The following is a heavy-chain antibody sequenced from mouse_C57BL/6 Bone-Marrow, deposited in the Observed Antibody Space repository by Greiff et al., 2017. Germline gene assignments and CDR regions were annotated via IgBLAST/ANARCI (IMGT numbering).Heavy chain of an antibody. J-gene: IGHJ2*01. CDR1: GFTFSDYG. D-gene: IGHD3-2*02. Sequence: DVKLVESGGGLVKPGGSLKLSCAASGFTFSDYGMHWVRQAPEKGLEWVAYISSGSSTIYYAGTVKGRFTISRDNAKNTLFLQMTSLRSEDTAMYYCARGRLPHYGGQGTTLTVSA. V-gene: IGHV5-17*01. CDR2: ISSGSSTI. CDR3: ARGRLPHY.